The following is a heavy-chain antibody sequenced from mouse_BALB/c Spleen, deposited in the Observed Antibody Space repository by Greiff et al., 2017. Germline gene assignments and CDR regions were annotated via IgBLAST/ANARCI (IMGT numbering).Heavy chain of an antibody. J-gene: IGHJ2*01. D-gene: IGHD6-1*01. CDR2: IRNKANGNTT. V-gene: IGHV7-3*02. CDR3: ERNYNPSFFDY. CDR1: GFTFTDYN. Sequence: EVHLVESGGGLVQPGGSLRLSCATSGFTFTDYNMSWVRQPPGQALEWLGFIRNKANGNTTEYSASVKGRLTISRDNSQSILYLQMNTLRAEDSATYYGERNYNPSFFDYWGQGTTLTVSS.